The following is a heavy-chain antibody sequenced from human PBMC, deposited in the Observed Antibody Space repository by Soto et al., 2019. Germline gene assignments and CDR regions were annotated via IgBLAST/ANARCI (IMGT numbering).Heavy chain of an antibody. D-gene: IGHD3-16*01. CDR1: GFTFSSYA. V-gene: IGHV3-23*01. Sequence: EVQLLESGGGLVQPGGSLRLSCAASGFTFSSYAMSWVRQAPGKGLEWVSAISGSGGSTYYADSVKGRFTISRDNSKNTLYLQMNSLRAEDTAVYYCAKCGDPHDYIWGSYGFDNWGQGTLVTVSS. CDR2: ISGSGGST. CDR3: AKCGDPHDYIWGSYGFDN. J-gene: IGHJ4*02.